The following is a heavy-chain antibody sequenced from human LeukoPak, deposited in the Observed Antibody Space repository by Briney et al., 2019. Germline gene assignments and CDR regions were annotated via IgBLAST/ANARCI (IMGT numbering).Heavy chain of an antibody. J-gene: IGHJ4*02. D-gene: IGHD6-13*01. V-gene: IGHV1-69*13. CDR2: IIPIFGTA. CDR3: STVEAAAGNPFDY. CDR1: GGTFSSYA. Sequence: SVKVSCKASGGTFSSYAISWVRQAPGQGLEWMGGIIPIFGTANYAQKFQGRVTITADESTSTAYMKLSSLRSEDTAVYYCSTVEAAAGNPFDYWGQGTLVTVSS.